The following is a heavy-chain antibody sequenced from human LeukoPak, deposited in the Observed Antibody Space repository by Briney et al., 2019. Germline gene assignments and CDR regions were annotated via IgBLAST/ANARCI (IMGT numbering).Heavy chain of an antibody. CDR3: ARVPIAAAGTQGGFDY. CDR1: GFTFSSYG. D-gene: IGHD6-13*01. CDR2: ISYDGSNK. Sequence: GGSLRLSCAASGFTFSSYGMHWVRQVPGKGLEWVAVISYDGSNKYYADSVKGRFTISRDNSKNTLYLQMNSLRAEDTAVYYCARVPIAAAGTQGGFDYWGQGTLVTVSS. V-gene: IGHV3-30*03. J-gene: IGHJ4*02.